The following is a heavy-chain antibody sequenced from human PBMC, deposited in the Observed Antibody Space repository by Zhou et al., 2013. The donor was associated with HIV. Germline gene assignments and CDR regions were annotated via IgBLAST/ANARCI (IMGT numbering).Heavy chain of an antibody. CDR2: IYYSGST. Sequence: QVQLQESGPGLVKPSETLSLTCTVSGGSISSSSYYWGWIRQPPGKGLEWIGSIYYSGSTYYNPSLKSRVTISVDTSKNQFSLKLSSVTAADTAVYYCARQLWSPGLFGYWGQGTLVTVSS. V-gene: IGHV4-39*07. D-gene: IGHD5-18*01. CDR3: ARQLWSPGLFGY. CDR1: GGSISSSSYY. J-gene: IGHJ4*02.